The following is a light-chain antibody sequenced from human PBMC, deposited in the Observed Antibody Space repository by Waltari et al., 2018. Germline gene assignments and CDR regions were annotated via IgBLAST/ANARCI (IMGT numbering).Light chain of an antibody. CDR2: DVN. CDR1: SSDIGAFDF. V-gene: IGLV2-11*01. CDR3: CSYAGADTSVL. J-gene: IGLJ2*01. Sequence: QSALTQPRSVSGSPGQSVTISCTGTSSDIGAFDFVSWYQQYPGQAPKLMIYDVNKRPPGVPDRFSAAKPGNTASLTISGLLNEDEADYYCCSYAGADTSVLFGGGTTVTVL.